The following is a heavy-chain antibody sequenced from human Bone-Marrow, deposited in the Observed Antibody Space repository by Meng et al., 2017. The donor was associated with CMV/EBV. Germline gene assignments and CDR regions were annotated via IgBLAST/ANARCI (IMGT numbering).Heavy chain of an antibody. V-gene: IGHV4-61*01. CDR2: IYYSGST. CDR1: GGPVSSGSYY. J-gene: IGHJ4*02. Sequence: GSLRLPCTVSGGPVSSGSYYWSWIRQPPGKGLEWIGYIYYSGSTNYNPSLKSRVTISVDTSKNQFSLKLSSVTAADTAVYYCARETGIFGWTRPERGIDYWGQGTLVTVSS. CDR3: ARETGIFGWTRPERGIDY. D-gene: IGHD3-10*01.